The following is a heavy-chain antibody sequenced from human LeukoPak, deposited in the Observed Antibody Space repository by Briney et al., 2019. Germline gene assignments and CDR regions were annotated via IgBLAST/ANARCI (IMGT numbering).Heavy chain of an antibody. V-gene: IGHV1-46*01. D-gene: IGHD5-18*01. CDR2: INPSGGST. CDR3: ARGLIPDTSMVTTYYYYGMDV. Sequence: ASVKVSCKASGYTFTSYYMYWVRQAPGQGLEWMGIINPSGGSTSYAQKFQGRVTMTRDTSTSTVYMELSSLRSEDTAVYYCARGLIPDTSMVTTYYYYGMDVWGQGTMVTVSS. CDR1: GYTFTSYY. J-gene: IGHJ6*02.